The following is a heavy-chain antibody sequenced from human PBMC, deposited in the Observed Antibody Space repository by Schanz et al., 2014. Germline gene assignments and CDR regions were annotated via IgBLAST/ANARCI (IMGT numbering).Heavy chain of an antibody. Sequence: GQLLESGGGLVQPGGSLRLSCVASGFSFSGFAVHWVRQAPGKGLEWVSIVSHDGFTKHYADSVRGRFTLSRDNSKNTVYLQMNSLRAEDTALYFCATDYSGGGCHIWGQGTMVTVSS. D-gene: IGHD6-19*01. J-gene: IGHJ3*02. CDR3: ATDYSGGGCHI. CDR1: GFSFSGFA. CDR2: VSHDGFTK. V-gene: IGHV3-30*04.